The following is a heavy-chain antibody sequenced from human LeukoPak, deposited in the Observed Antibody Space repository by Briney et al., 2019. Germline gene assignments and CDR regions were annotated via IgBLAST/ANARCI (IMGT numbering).Heavy chain of an antibody. V-gene: IGHV7-4-1*02. CDR3: AGRSYSGGFDY. D-gene: IGHD1-26*01. J-gene: IGHJ4*02. CDR1: GYTFTSYA. Sequence: GAPVKVSCKASGYTFTSYAMNWVRQAPGQGLEWMGWINTNTGNPTYAQGFTGRFVFSLDTSVSTAYLQISSLKAEDTAVYYCAGRSYSGGFDYWGQGTLVTVSS. CDR2: INTNTGNP.